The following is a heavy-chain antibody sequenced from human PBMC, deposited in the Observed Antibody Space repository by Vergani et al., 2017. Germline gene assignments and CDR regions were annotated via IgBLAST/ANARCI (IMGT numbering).Heavy chain of an antibody. V-gene: IGHV4-31*03. D-gene: IGHD2-15*01. CDR3: ARAGYCSGGSCYFSYYYYYMDV. Sequence: QVQLQESGPGLVKPSQTLSLTCTVSGGSISSGGYYWSWIRQRPGKGLEWIGYIYYSGSTYYHPSLKSRVTISVDTSKNQFSLKLSSVTAAETAVYYCARAGYCSGGSCYFSYYYYYMDVWGKGTTVTVSS. J-gene: IGHJ6*03. CDR1: GGSISSGGYY. CDR2: IYYSGST.